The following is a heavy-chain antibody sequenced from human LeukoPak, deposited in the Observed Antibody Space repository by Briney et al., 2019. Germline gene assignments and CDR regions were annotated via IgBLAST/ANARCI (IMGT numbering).Heavy chain of an antibody. J-gene: IGHJ4*02. V-gene: IGHV3-23*01. D-gene: IGHD6-19*01. CDR1: GFTFSSYA. CDR3: AKVPYSSGEFDY. Sequence: GGSLRLSCAASGFTFSSYAMSWVRQAPGKGLEWVSAISGSGGSSYYADSVKGRFTISRDNSKNTLYLQMNSLRAEDTAVYYCAKVPYSSGEFDYWGQGTLVTVSS. CDR2: ISGSGGSS.